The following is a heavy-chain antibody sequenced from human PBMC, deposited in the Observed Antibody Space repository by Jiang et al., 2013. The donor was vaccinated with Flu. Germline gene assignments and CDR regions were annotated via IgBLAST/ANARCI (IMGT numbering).Heavy chain of an antibody. Sequence: GAEVKKPGESLRISCKGSGYTFNNYWIGWLRQMPGKGLEWMGIIYPGDSETRYSPSFQGQVTISVDKSNGTAYLQWSSLKASDTAMYYCARRGGEFDWLAGSYFNYWGQGTLVTVSS. J-gene: IGHJ4*02. CDR2: IYPGDSET. CDR1: GYTFNNYW. CDR3: ARRGGEFDWLAGSYFNY. V-gene: IGHV5-51*01. D-gene: IGHD3-9*01.